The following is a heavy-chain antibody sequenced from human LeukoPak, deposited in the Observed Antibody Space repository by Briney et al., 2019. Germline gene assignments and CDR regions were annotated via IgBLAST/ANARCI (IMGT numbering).Heavy chain of an antibody. CDR1: GGSISSYY. CDR3: NTRTRAFDI. D-gene: IGHD2-2*02. J-gene: IGHJ3*02. CDR2: IYTSGST. Sequence: RTSETLSLTCTVSGGSISSYYWSWIRQPAGKGLEWIGRIYTSGSTNYNPSLKSRVTMSVDTSKNQFSLKLSFVTAADTAVYYCNTRTRAFDIWGQGTMVTVSS. V-gene: IGHV4-4*07.